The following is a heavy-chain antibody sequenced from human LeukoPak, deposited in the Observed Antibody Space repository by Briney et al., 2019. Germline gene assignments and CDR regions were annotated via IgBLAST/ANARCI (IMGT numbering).Heavy chain of an antibody. V-gene: IGHV3-33*01. Sequence: GGSLRLSCAASGFTFSSYGMHWVRQAPGKGLEWVAVIWYDGSNKYYADSVKGRFTISRDNSKNTLYLQMNSLRAEDTAVYYCAREPRVGYRSSTSCYLAYWGQGTLVTVSS. CDR1: GFTFSSYG. CDR3: AREPRVGYRSSTSCYLAY. CDR2: IWYDGSNK. D-gene: IGHD2-2*01. J-gene: IGHJ4*02.